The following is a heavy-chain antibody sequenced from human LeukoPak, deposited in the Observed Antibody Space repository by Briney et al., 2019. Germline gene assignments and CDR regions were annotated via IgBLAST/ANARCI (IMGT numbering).Heavy chain of an antibody. V-gene: IGHV1-18*01. D-gene: IGHD4-17*01. J-gene: IGHJ4*02. CDR3: ARDRMATVTLGGY. Sequence: ASVKVSCEASRYTFTSSGISWVRQAAGQGLEWMGWISAYNSNTNYAQKLQGRVTMTTDTSTSTAYMELRSLRSDDTAVYYCARDRMATVTLGGYWGQGTLVTVSS. CDR1: RYTFTSSG. CDR2: ISAYNSNT.